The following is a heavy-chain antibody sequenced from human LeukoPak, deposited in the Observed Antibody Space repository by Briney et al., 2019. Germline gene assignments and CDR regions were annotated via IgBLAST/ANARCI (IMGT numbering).Heavy chain of an antibody. D-gene: IGHD3-10*01. J-gene: IGHJ4*02. Sequence: GGSLRLSCAASGFTFSNYAMAWVRQAPGKGLEWVSGIRGSGGTPYYADSVKGRFTISRDNSKNTLYLQMNSLRAEDTAAYYCAKRGPIYSATPGNYFDHWGQGTLVTVSS. CDR2: IRGSGGTP. CDR1: GFTFSNYA. V-gene: IGHV3-23*01. CDR3: AKRGPIYSATPGNYFDH.